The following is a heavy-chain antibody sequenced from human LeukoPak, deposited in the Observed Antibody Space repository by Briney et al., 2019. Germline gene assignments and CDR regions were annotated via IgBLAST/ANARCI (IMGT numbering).Heavy chain of an antibody. CDR2: IYYSGST. J-gene: IGHJ4*02. V-gene: IGHV4-34*01. Sequence: PSETLSLTCAVYGGSFSGYYWSWIRQPPGKGLEWIGSIYYSGSTYYNPSLKSRVTISVDTSKNQFSLELTSVTAADTAVYYCARHSGSGSYHSPFGNRGQGTLVTVSS. CDR1: GGSFSGYY. CDR3: ARHSGSGSYHSPFGN. D-gene: IGHD3-10*01.